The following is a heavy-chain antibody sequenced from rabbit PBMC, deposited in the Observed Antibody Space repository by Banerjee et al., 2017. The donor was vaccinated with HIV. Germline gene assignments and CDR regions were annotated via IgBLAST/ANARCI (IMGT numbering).Heavy chain of an antibody. D-gene: IGHD5-1*01. Sequence: EESGGDLVKPEGSLTLTCTASGFSFSSSYWICWVRQAPGKGLEWIACIYTNSVSTYYASWAKGRFTISKTSSTTGTLQMTSLTAADTATYFCASTYGFGLWGPGTLVTV. CDR1: GFSFSSSYW. CDR3: ASTYGFGL. V-gene: IGHV1S45*01. CDR2: IYTNSVST. J-gene: IGHJ4*01.